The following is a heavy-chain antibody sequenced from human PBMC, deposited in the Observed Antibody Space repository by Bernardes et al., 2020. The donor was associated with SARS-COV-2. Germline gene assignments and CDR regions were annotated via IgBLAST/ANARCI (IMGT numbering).Heavy chain of an antibody. CDR3: ARPQYDFWTGYYSYFDS. CDR2: ISYDASNN. Sequence: SLRLSCAASGFSFSNFALHWVRQAPGKGLEWVAVISYDASNNHYADSVKGRFTISRDNSKNTLYLQMNNLRPEDTGVYYCARPQYDFWTGYYSYFDSWGQGTLVTVSS. J-gene: IGHJ4*02. D-gene: IGHD3-3*01. CDR1: GFSFSNFA. V-gene: IGHV3-30-3*01.